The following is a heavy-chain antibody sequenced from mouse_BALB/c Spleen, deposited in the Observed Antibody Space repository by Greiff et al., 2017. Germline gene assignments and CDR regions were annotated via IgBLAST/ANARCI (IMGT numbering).Heavy chain of an antibody. CDR3: ARAVYYYGSSYGYYAMDY. Sequence: VQLQESGPGLVAPSQSLSITCTVSGFSLTSYGVHWVRQPPGKGLEWLGVIWAGGSTNYNSALMSRLSISKDNSKSQVFLKMNSLQTDDTAMYYCARAVYYYGSSYGYYAMDYWGQGTSVTVSS. J-gene: IGHJ4*01. CDR2: IWAGGST. V-gene: IGHV2-9*02. D-gene: IGHD1-1*01. CDR1: GFSLTSYG.